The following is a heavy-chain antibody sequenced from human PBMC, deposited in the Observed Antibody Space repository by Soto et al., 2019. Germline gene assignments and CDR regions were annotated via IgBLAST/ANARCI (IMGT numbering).Heavy chain of an antibody. D-gene: IGHD2-8*01. CDR3: AREREKGYCTNGVCYTDAFDI. CDR2: TYYRSKWYN. J-gene: IGHJ3*02. Sequence: SQTLSLTCAISGDSVSSNSAAWNWIRQSPSRGLEWLGRTYYRSKWYNDYAVSVKSRITINPDTSKNQFSLQLNSVTPEDTAVYYCAREREKGYCTNGVCYTDAFDIWGQGTMVTVSS. V-gene: IGHV6-1*01. CDR1: GDSVSSNSAA.